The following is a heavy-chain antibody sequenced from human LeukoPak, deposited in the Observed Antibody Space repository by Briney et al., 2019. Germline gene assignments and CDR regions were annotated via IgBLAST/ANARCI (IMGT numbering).Heavy chain of an antibody. CDR3: AKDDNYYDSSGYSLGDY. J-gene: IGHJ4*02. CDR2: INWNGGST. CDR1: GFTFDDYG. D-gene: IGHD3-22*01. V-gene: IGHV3-20*04. Sequence: PGGSLRLSCAASGFTFDDYGMSWVRQAPGKGLEWVSGINWNGGSTVYADSVKGRFTISRDNSKNTLYLQMNSLRAEDTAVYYCAKDDNYYDSSGYSLGDYWGQGTLVTVSS.